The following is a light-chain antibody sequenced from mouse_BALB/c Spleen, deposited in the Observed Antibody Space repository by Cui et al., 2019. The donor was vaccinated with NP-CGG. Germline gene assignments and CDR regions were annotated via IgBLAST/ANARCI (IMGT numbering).Light chain of an antibody. CDR1: NGAVTTSNY. CDR3: ALWYSNHWV. Sequence: QAVVAPESALTTSPGETVTLTCRSSNGAVTTSNYANCVQEKPDHLFTGLIGGTNNRAPGVPARFSGSLIGDKAALTITGAQTEDEAIYFCALWYSNHWVFGGGTKLTVL. CDR2: GTN. J-gene: IGLJ1*01. V-gene: IGLV1*01.